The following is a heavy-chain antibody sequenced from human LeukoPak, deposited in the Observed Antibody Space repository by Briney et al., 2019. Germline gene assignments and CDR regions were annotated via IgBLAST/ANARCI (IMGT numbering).Heavy chain of an antibody. V-gene: IGHV3-30*02. CDR1: GFTFSSYG. Sequence: PGGSLRLSCAASGFTFSSYGMHWVRQAPGKGLEWVAFIRYDGSNKYYADSVKGRFTISRDNSKNTLYLQMNSLRAEDTAVYYCARGREYSSSWYLFGYWGQGALVTVSS. J-gene: IGHJ4*02. D-gene: IGHD6-13*01. CDR3: ARGREYSSSWYLFGY. CDR2: IRYDGSNK.